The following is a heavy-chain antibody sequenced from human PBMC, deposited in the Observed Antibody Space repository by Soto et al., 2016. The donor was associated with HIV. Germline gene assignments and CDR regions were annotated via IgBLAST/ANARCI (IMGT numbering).Heavy chain of an antibody. CDR2: INKDGSST. CDR3: ASDYNTRPYFFDY. Sequence: EVQLVESGGALVQRGGSLRLSCAASGFTFSDYWMHWVRQVPGKGLVWLSHINKDGSSTNYADSVKGRFTISRDNAKNTLYLQMNSLRAEDTAVYFCASDYNTRPYFFDYWGRGTLVTVSS. V-gene: IGHV3-74*01. D-gene: IGHD1-1*01. CDR1: GFTFSDYW. J-gene: IGHJ4*02.